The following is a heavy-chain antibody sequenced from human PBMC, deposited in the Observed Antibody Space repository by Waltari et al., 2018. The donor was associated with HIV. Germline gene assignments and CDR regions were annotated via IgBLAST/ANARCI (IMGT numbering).Heavy chain of an antibody. V-gene: IGHV5-51*01. Sequence: SYWIGWVRQMSGKGLEWMGIIYPGDSETRYNPSFQGKVTISADTSINTAYLQWHRLQASDTAVYYCARVLIGADNSFDFWGQGTMVTVSS. CDR2: IYPGDSET. CDR1: SYW. CDR3: ARVLIGADNSFDF. J-gene: IGHJ3*01. D-gene: IGHD2-21*01.